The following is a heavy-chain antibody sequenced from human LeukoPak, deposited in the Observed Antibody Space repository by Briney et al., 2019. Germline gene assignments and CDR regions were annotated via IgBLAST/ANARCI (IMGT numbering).Heavy chain of an antibody. V-gene: IGHV4-38-2*01. CDR1: GYSISSGYY. D-gene: IGHD3-22*01. CDR3: ARTYYYDSSGRAKARFDP. J-gene: IGHJ5*02. CDR2: IYHSGST. Sequence: PSETLSLTCAVSGYSISSGYYWGWIRQPPGKGLEWIGSIYHSGSTYYNPSLKSRVTISVDTSKNQFSLKLSSVTAADTAVYYCARTYYYDSSGRAKARFDPWGQGTLVTVSS.